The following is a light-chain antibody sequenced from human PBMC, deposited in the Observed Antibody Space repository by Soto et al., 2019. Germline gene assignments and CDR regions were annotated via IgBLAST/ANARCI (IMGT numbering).Light chain of an antibody. CDR3: SSFTSSNTVV. CDR2: EVS. V-gene: IGLV2-14*01. J-gene: IGLJ2*01. Sequence: QLVLTQPASVSGSPGQSITISCTGTSSDVGAYNYVSWYQQHPGKAPKLMISEVSKRPSGVSNRFSGSKSGNTASLTISGLQDEDEAHYYCSSFTSSNTVVFGGGTKLTVL. CDR1: SSDVGAYNY.